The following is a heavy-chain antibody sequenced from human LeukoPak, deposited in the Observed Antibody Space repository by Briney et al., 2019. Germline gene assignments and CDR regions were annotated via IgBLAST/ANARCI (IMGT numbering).Heavy chain of an antibody. CDR1: GFTFSTYT. Sequence: GGSLRLSCAASGFTFSTYTMNWVRQAPGKGLEWVSSISASTRYINYADSVKGRFTISRDNAENSLYLQMNSLRAEDTAVYYCARDRGADYWGQGTLVTVSS. CDR2: ISASTRYI. CDR3: ARDRGADY. J-gene: IGHJ4*02. V-gene: IGHV3-21*01. D-gene: IGHD5-12*01.